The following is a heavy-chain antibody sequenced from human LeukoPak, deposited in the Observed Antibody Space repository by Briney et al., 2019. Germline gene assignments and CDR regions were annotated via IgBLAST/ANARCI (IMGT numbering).Heavy chain of an antibody. V-gene: IGHV5-51*01. J-gene: IGHJ4*02. CDR3: ARGVDFWSGSPYFDF. D-gene: IGHD3-3*01. CDR2: IYPGDPET. Sequence: GESLKISCKASGYSFNSYYIGWVRQMPGKGLEWMGMIYPGDPETRYSPFFQGHVTISLDRSITTAYLRFNNLKASDTAMYYCARGVDFWSGSPYFDFWGQGTLVTVSS. CDR1: GYSFNSYY.